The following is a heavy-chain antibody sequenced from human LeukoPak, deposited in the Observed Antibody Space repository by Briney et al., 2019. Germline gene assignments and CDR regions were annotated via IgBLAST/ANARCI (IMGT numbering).Heavy chain of an antibody. V-gene: IGHV3-53*01. CDR1: GFTVSSNY. CDR3: ARVVPAAIFGWFDP. J-gene: IGHJ5*02. Sequence: PGGSLRLSCAASGFTVSSNYMSWVRQAPGKGLEWVSVIYSGGSTYYADSVKGRFTISRDNSKNTLYLQMNSLRAEDTAVYYCARVVPAAIFGWFDPWGQGTLVTVSA. CDR2: IYSGGST. D-gene: IGHD2-2*01.